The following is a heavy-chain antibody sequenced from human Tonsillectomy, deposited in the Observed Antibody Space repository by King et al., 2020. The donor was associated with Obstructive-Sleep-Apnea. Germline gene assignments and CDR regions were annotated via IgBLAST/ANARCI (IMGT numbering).Heavy chain of an antibody. Sequence: VQLVESGGGLVQPARSLRLSCAASGFTFDDYAMHWVRQAPGKGLEWVSGINWNSGIRVYADSVKGRFTISRDNAKNSLYLQMNSLRVEDTAFYYCAKDIAVAGMVAFDIWGQGTMVTVSS. J-gene: IGHJ3*02. D-gene: IGHD6-19*01. V-gene: IGHV3-9*01. CDR2: INWNSGIR. CDR1: GFTFDDYA. CDR3: AKDIAVAGMVAFDI.